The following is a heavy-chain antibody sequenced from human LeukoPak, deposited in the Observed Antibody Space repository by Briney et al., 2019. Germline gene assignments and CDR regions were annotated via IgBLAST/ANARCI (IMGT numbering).Heavy chain of an antibody. J-gene: IGHJ4*02. D-gene: IGHD2-2*01. CDR3: ARDSCSSTSCRRKFDN. CDR2: IYYSGST. CDR1: GGSISSSSYY. Sequence: SETLSLTCTVSGGSISSSSYYWGWLRQPPGKGLEWIGSIYYSGSTYYNPSLKSRVTISVDTSKNQSSLKLSSVTAADSAVYYCARDSCSSTSCRRKFDNWGQGTLVTVSS. V-gene: IGHV4-39*07.